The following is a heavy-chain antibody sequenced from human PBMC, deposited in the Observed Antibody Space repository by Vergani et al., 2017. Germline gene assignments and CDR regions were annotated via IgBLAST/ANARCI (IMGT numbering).Heavy chain of an antibody. CDR3: ACAGYYDFWSGPQPYYYYGMDV. CDR1: GGSISSSSYY. J-gene: IGHJ6*02. Sequence: QLQLQESGPGLVKPSETLSLTCTVSGGSISSSSYYWGWIRQPPGKGLEWIGSIYYSGSTYYNPSLKSRVTISVDTSKNQFSLKLSSVTAADTAVYYCACAGYYDFWSGPQPYYYYGMDVWGQGTTVTVSS. D-gene: IGHD3-3*01. CDR2: IYYSGST. V-gene: IGHV4-39*07.